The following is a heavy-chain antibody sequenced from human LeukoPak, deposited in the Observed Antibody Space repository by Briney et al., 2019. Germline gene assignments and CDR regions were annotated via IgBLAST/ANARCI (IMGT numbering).Heavy chain of an antibody. V-gene: IGHV4-59*08. D-gene: IGHD3-10*01. CDR1: GGSISSYY. Sequence: SETLSLTCTVSGGSISSYYWSWIRQPPGKGLEWIGYIYYSGSTNYNPSLKSRVTISVDTSKNQFSLKLSSVTAADTAVYYCARLRSHYYGSGRAWAFDIWGQGTMVTVSS. CDR3: ARLRSHYYGSGRAWAFDI. CDR2: IYYSGST. J-gene: IGHJ3*02.